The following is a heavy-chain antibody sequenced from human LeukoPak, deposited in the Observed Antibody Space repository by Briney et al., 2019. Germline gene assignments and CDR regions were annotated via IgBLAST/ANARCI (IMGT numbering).Heavy chain of an antibody. D-gene: IGHD2-2*02. CDR2: ISSSSSYI. J-gene: IGHJ5*02. CDR1: GFTFSSYS. V-gene: IGHV3-21*01. CDR3: ARSGWRYCSSTSCYSWFVP. Sequence: KPGGSLRLSCAASGFTFSSYSMNWVRQAPGKGLEWVSSISSSSSYIYYADSVKGRFTISRDNAKNSLYLQMNSLRAEDTAVYYCARSGWRYCSSTSCYSWFVPWGQGTLVTVSS.